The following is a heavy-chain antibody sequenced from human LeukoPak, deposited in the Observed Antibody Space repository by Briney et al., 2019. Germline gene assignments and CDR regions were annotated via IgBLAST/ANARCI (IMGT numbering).Heavy chain of an antibody. D-gene: IGHD6-13*01. J-gene: IGHJ6*03. CDR3: AKEPPRSFKSSSWYMDV. CDR2: ISGSGGST. Sequence: GGSLRLSCAASGFTFSSYAMSWVRQAPGKGLEWVSAISGSGGSTYYADSVKGRFTISRDNSKNTLYLQMNSLRAEDTAVYYCAKEPPRSFKSSSWYMDVWGKGTTVTVSS. CDR1: GFTFSSYA. V-gene: IGHV3-23*01.